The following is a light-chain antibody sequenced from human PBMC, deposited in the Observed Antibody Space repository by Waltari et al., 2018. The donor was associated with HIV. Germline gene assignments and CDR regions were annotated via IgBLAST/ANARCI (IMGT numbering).Light chain of an antibody. V-gene: IGKV3-15*01. CDR1: QGVNIN. Sequence: EILMTQSPDTLSVSPGETATLSCRASQGVNINLAWYQQKPGQAPRLLIYTASTRDTGIPARFSGSGSGTEFTLTITSLQSEDFTIYYCQQYNNWPYTFGQGTKLEI. J-gene: IGKJ2*01. CDR2: TAS. CDR3: QQYNNWPYT.